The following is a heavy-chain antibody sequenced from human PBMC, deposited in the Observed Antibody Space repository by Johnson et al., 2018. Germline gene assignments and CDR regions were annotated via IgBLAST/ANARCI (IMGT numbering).Heavy chain of an antibody. CDR3: AKMGGDYVSYYYYYMDV. CDR2: ISGSGGNT. CDR1: GFTFSSYA. V-gene: IGHV3-23*04. Sequence: VQLVESGGGLVQPGRSLRLSCAASGFTFSSYAMSWVRQAPGKGLEWVSSISGSGGNTYYADSVKGRFTISRDNSKNTLYLQMNSPRADDTAVYYCAKMGGDYVSYYYYYMDVWGRGTTVTVSS. J-gene: IGHJ6*03. D-gene: IGHD4-17*01.